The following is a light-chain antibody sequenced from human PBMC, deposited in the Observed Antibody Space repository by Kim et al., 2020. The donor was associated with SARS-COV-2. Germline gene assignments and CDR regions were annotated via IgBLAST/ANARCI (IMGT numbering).Light chain of an antibody. CDR3: QQYYSTPYT. CDR1: QSVLYSSNNKNY. V-gene: IGKV4-1*01. CDR2: WAS. J-gene: IGKJ2*01. Sequence: RATINCKSSQSVLYSSNNKNYLAWYQQKPGPPPKLLIYWASTRESGVPDRFSGSGSGTDFTLTISSLQAEDVAVYYCQQYYSTPYTFGQGTKLDI.